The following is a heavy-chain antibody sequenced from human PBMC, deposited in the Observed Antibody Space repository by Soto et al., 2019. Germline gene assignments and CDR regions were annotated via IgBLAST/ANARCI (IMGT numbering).Heavy chain of an antibody. Sequence: PSETLSLTCPVSGGSISSYYWSWIRPPPGKGLEWIGYIYYSGSTNYNPSLKSRVTISVDTSKNQFSLKLSSVTAADTAVYYCARVGIAAAGNNWFDPWGQGTLVNVSS. J-gene: IGHJ5*02. D-gene: IGHD6-13*01. V-gene: IGHV4-59*01. CDR2: IYYSGST. CDR1: GGSISSYY. CDR3: ARVGIAAAGNNWFDP.